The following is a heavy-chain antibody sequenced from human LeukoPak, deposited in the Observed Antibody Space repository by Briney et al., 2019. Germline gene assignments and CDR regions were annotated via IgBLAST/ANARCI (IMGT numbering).Heavy chain of an antibody. CDR1: GYSFTSYA. CDR2: INAGNGNT. D-gene: IGHD6-13*01. V-gene: IGHV1-3*01. Sequence: ASVNVSCKASGYSFTSYAMHWVRQAPGQRLEWMGWINAGNGNTKYSQKFQGRVTITRDTSASTAYMELSSLRSEDTAVYYCAREGLIAAAGGFDYWGQGTLVTVSS. CDR3: AREGLIAAAGGFDY. J-gene: IGHJ4*02.